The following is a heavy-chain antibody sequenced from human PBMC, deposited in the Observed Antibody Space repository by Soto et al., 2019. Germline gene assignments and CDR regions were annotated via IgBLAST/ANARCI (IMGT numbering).Heavy chain of an antibody. CDR1: GYSFTNYW. CDR3: ERLPQGYSSAEGIDY. V-gene: IGHV5-51*01. CDR2: IYPGDSDT. J-gene: IGHJ4*02. Sequence: GESLKISCKGSGYSFTNYWIGWVRQLPGKGLEWMGIIYPGDSDTRYSPSFQGQVTISADKSISTAYLHWSSLKASDTAMYYCERLPQGYSSAEGIDYWGQGTLVTVSS. D-gene: IGHD6-19*01.